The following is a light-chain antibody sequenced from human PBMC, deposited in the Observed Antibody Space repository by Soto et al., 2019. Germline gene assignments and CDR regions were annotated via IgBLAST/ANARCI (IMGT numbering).Light chain of an antibody. V-gene: IGLV2-14*01. CDR2: DVS. CDR1: SSDVGGHNY. CDR3: SSYTSSTTFYV. Sequence: QSALTQPASVSGSPGQSITISCTGTSSDVGGHNYASWYQQHPGKGPKLMIYDVSNRPSGVSNRFSGSKSGNTASLTISGLQAEDEADYYCSSYTSSTTFYVFGTGTKLTVL. J-gene: IGLJ1*01.